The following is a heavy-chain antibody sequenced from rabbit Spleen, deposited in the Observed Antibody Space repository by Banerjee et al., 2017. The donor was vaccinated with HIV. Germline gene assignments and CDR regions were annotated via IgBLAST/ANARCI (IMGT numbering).Heavy chain of an antibody. V-gene: IGHV1S40*01. D-gene: IGHD8-1*01. J-gene: IGHJ6*01. CDR2: ICAGSSGST. CDR3: ARDAGTSFSTYGMDL. CDR1: GFSFNSGYD. Sequence: QSLEESGGDLVKPGASLTLTCTASGFSFNSGYDMCWVRQALGKGLEWIACICAGSSGSTYSATWAKGRFTISKTSSTTVTLQMTSLTAADTATYFCARDAGTSFSTYGMDLWGPGTLVTVS.